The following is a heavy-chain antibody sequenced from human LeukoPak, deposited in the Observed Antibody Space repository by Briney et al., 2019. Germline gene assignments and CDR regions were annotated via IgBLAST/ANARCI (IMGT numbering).Heavy chain of an antibody. CDR1: GYTFTSYY. D-gene: IGHD6-19*01. V-gene: IGHV1-46*01. J-gene: IGHJ5*02. CDR3: ARDPYSSGWYPGNWFDP. CDR2: INPSGGST. Sequence: ASVKVSCKASGYTFTSYYMHWVRQAPGQGLEWMGIINPSGGSTSYAQKFQGRVTMTRDTSTSTVYMELSSLRSEDTAVYYCARDPYSSGWYPGNWFDPWGQGTLVTVSS.